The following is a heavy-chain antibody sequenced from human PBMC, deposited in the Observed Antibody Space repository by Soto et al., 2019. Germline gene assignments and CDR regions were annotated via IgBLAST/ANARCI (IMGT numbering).Heavy chain of an antibody. CDR3: MVATTRGTVDS. CDR2: MNPNSGNT. D-gene: IGHD1-26*01. J-gene: IGHJ4*02. Sequence: QVQLEQSGAEVKKPGASVKVSCKASGYTFTTYDINWVRQATGQGLEWMGWMNPNSGNTGYTQKFQGRVTMTRNTSISTAYMELSSLRSEDTALYYCMVATTRGTVDSWGQGTLVTVSS. CDR1: GYTFTTYD. V-gene: IGHV1-8*01.